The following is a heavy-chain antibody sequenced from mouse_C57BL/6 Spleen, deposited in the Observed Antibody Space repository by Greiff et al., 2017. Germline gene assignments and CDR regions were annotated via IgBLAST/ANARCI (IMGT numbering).Heavy chain of an antibody. CDR3: ARRGSYDYYFDD. V-gene: IGHV1-64*01. CDR2: IHPNSGST. CDR1: GYTFTSYW. D-gene: IGHD2-4*01. Sequence: QVQLQQPGAELVKPGASVKLSCKASGYTFTSYWMHWVKQRPGQGLEWIGMIHPNSGSTNYNEKFKSKATLTVDKSSSTAYMQLSSLTSEDSAVYYCARRGSYDYYFDDWGQGTTLTVSS. J-gene: IGHJ2*01.